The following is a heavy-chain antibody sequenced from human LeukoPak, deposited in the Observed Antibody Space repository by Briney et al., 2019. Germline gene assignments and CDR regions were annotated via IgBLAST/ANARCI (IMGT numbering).Heavy chain of an antibody. CDR2: IIPIFGTA. V-gene: IGHV1-69*13. CDR1: GGTFSSYA. Sequence: SVKVSCKASGGTFSSYAISWVRQAPGQGLEWMGGIIPIFGTANYAQKFQGRVTITADESTSTAYMELSSLRSEDTAVYYCARSPAFDWLAPRYYHYGMDVWGQGTTVTVSS. J-gene: IGHJ6*02. CDR3: ARSPAFDWLAPRYYHYGMDV. D-gene: IGHD3-9*01.